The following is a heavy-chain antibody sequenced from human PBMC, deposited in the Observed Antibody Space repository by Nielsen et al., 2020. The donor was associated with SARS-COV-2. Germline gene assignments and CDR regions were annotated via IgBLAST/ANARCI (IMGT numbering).Heavy chain of an antibody. CDR2: ITSSGYYA. CDR3: ARRLDY. CDR1: GFTFSSYS. J-gene: IGHJ4*02. Sequence: GEFLKISCAASGFTFSSYSMNWVRQAPGKGLEWVSSITSSGYYANYADSMNGRFTISRDNAKNSLYLQIYNVRTEDTAVYYCARRLDYWGQGTLVTVSS. V-gene: IGHV3-21*01.